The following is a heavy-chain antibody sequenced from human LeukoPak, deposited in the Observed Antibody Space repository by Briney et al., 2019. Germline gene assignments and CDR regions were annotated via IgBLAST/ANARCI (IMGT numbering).Heavy chain of an antibody. CDR2: IYYGGST. Sequence: SETLSLTCTVSGGSISSSSYYWGWIRQPPGKGLEWIGSIYYGGSTYYNPSLKSRVTISVDTSKNQFSLKLSSVTAADTAVYYCATTSSITMVRGVSFEDWGQGTLVTVSS. CDR3: ATTSSITMVRGVSFED. J-gene: IGHJ4*02. CDR1: GGSISSSSYY. V-gene: IGHV4-39*01. D-gene: IGHD3-10*01.